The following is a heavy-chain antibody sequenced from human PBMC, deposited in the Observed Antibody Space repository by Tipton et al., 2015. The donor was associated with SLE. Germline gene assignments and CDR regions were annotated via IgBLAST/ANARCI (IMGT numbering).Heavy chain of an antibody. CDR2: VYHSGST. J-gene: IGHJ4*02. V-gene: IGHV4-38-2*02. Sequence: TLSLTCTVSGDSTSDTAYYWDWIRQSPGRGLEWIGNVYHSGSTFYNPSLKSRVNISIDTSKNQFSLKLSSVTAADTAVYYCARERPPPNDFWSGYLFDYWGQGTLVTVSS. D-gene: IGHD3-3*01. CDR1: GDSTSDTAYY. CDR3: ARERPPPNDFWSGYLFDY.